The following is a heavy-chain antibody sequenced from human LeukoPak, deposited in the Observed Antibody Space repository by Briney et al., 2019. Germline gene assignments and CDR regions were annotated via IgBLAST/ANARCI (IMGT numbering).Heavy chain of an antibody. CDR1: GGSLSSGGYY. V-gene: IGHV4-31*03. J-gene: IGHJ4*02. CDR3: ATTLPGIAAAGQGY. D-gene: IGHD6-13*01. Sequence: PPETPSLTCTVSGGSLSSGGYYWSCISQHPGKGLEWIGYIYYSGSTYYNPSLKSRVTISLDTSKNQFSLKLSSVTAADTAVYYCATTLPGIAAAGQGYWGQGTLVTVSS. CDR2: IYYSGST.